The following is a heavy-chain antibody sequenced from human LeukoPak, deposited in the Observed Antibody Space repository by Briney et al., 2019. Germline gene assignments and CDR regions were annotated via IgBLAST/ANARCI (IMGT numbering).Heavy chain of an antibody. Sequence: GESLKISCKGSGYSFTSYWIGWVRQMPGKGLEWMGISYPGDSDTRYSPSFQGQVTISADKSISTAYLQWSSLKASDTAMYYCARQVIRSGGSRRPNWFDPWGQGTLVTVSS. V-gene: IGHV5-51*01. D-gene: IGHD2-15*01. CDR2: SYPGDSDT. CDR3: ARQVIRSGGSRRPNWFDP. J-gene: IGHJ5*02. CDR1: GYSFTSYW.